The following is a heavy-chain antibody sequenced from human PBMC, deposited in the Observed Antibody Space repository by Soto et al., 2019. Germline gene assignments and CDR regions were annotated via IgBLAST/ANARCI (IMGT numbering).Heavy chain of an antibody. J-gene: IGHJ6*02. CDR3: ASSPYPSYYYYGMDV. V-gene: IGHV3-7*03. CDR2: IKEDGSEK. Sequence: GGSLRLSCAASGFTFSSYWMSWVRQAPGKGLEWVANIKEDGSEKYYVDSVKGRFTISRDNAKNSLSLQMNSLRAEDTAVYYCASSPYPSYYYYGMDVWGQGTTVTVSS. CDR1: GFTFSSYW.